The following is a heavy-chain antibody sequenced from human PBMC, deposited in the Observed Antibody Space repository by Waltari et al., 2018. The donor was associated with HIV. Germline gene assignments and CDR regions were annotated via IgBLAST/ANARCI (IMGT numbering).Heavy chain of an antibody. CDR2: ISSSSSTI. V-gene: IGHV3-48*01. D-gene: IGHD6-13*01. J-gene: IGHJ6*02. Sequence: EVQLVESGGGLVQPGGSLRLHCAVHGFTFSTYGRNWVRQAPGKGLEWVSYISSSSSTIYYADSVKGRFTISRDNAKNSLYLQMNSLRAEDTAVYYCARDRGYSSTHYGMDVWGQGTTVTVSS. CDR3: ARDRGYSSTHYGMDV. CDR1: GFTFSTYG.